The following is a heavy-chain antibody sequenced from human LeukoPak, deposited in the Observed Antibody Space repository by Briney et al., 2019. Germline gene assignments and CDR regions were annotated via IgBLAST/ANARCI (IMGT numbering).Heavy chain of an antibody. CDR1: GYTFTSYA. Sequence: ASVKVSCKASGYTFTSYAMHWVRQAPGKRLEWMGWINDGNGNTKYSQKFQGRVTITRDTSASTAYMELSSLRSEDTAVYYCAREGTFDAFDIWGQGTMVTVSS. CDR2: INDGNGNT. V-gene: IGHV1-3*01. CDR3: AREGTFDAFDI. J-gene: IGHJ3*02.